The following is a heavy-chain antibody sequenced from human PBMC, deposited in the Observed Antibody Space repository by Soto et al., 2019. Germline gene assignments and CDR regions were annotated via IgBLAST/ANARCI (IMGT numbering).Heavy chain of an antibody. J-gene: IGHJ3*02. D-gene: IGHD1-26*01. Sequence: EVQLVETGGGLIQPGGSLRLSCAASGLSVSRNHMSWVRQAPGKGLEWISLIHSGGKTYYADSAKGRFTISRDNDKNKLYLQMSSMRAEDTAVYYCASEGRGAFDMWGQGTMVTVSS. CDR1: GLSVSRNH. CDR2: IHSGGKT. CDR3: ASEGRGAFDM. V-gene: IGHV3-53*02.